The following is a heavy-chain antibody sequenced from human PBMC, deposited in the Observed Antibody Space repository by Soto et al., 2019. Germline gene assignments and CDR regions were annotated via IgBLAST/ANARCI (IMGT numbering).Heavy chain of an antibody. CDR1: GFIFSSYG. V-gene: IGHV3-30*18. D-gene: IGHD2-15*01. Sequence: QVQMVESGGGVVQPGRSLRLSCAASGFIFSSYGMHWVRQARGKGLEWVATISSDGSGQYYTDSLKGRFTISRDNSKNTLYLQMSSLRSEDTAIYYCVKGGAVDATWGSWGQGTLVTVSS. J-gene: IGHJ5*02. CDR3: VKGGAVDATWGS. CDR2: ISSDGSGQ.